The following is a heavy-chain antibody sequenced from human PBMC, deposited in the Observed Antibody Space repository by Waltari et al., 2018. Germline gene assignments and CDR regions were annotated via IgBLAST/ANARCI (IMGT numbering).Heavy chain of an antibody. Sequence: QVELQQWGAGLLQPSETLSLTCAVPGGALSTSSWGSIPHTPGQGREWIGEINHAGFTNLNPSLRSRVSISVDPSKKQFFLQLKSVTAADTALYYCVSLEDCTGPGGPCYSADPFAMDVWGRGTTVTVSS. CDR3: VSLEDCTGPGGPCYSADPFAMDV. J-gene: IGHJ6*02. CDR2: INHAGFT. CDR1: GGALSTSS. D-gene: IGHD2-8*02. V-gene: IGHV4-34*01.